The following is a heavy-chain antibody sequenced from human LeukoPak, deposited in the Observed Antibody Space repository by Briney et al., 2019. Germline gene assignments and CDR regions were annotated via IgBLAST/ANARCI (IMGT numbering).Heavy chain of an antibody. CDR2: IYYSGST. J-gene: IGHJ4*02. CDR3: ARQMATKRGGFDY. V-gene: IGHV4-39*01. CDR1: GGSISSSSYY. Sequence: PLETLSLTCTVSGGSISSSSYYWGWIRQPPGKGLEWIGSIYYSGSTYYNPSLKSRVTISVDTSKNQFSLKLSSVTAADTAVYYCARQMATKRGGFDYWGQGTLVTVSS. D-gene: IGHD5-24*01.